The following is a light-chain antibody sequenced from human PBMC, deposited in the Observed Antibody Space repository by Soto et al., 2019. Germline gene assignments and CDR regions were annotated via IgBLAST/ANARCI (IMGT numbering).Light chain of an antibody. J-gene: IGKJ1*01. Sequence: DIQMTQSPSSLSASVGDRVTITCRASQSISSYLNWYQQKPGKAPNLLIYAASSLQSGVPSRFSGSGSGTEFTLTISSLQPDDFATYYCQQYNSYSRTFGQGTRWIS. CDR1: QSISSY. CDR3: QQYNSYSRT. V-gene: IGKV1-39*01. CDR2: AAS.